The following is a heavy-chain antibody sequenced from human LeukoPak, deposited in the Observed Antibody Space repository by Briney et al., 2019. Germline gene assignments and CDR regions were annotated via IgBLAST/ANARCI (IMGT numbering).Heavy chain of an antibody. CDR2: ISGSGGST. Sequence: GGSLRLSCAASGFTFTTYAMSWVRQAPGKGLEWVSTISGSGGSTYYAASVKGRFTISRDNSKNTLYLKMNSLRAEDTAVYYCAKFGGDYVNWGQGTLVTVSS. D-gene: IGHD4-17*01. J-gene: IGHJ4*02. V-gene: IGHV3-23*01. CDR3: AKFGGDYVN. CDR1: GFTFTTYA.